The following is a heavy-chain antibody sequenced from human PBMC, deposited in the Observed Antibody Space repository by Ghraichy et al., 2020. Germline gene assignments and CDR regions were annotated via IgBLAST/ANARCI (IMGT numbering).Heavy chain of an antibody. D-gene: IGHD5-12*01. V-gene: IGHV3-43*02. J-gene: IGHJ6*02. Sequence: GGSLRLSCAASGFTFDEYVLHWVRQIPGKGLEWVSLISGDGGTKYYSDSVKGRFTISRDNRKNSLYLEMSSLRIEDTARYYCAKRENSGSAFYGVDVWGRGTSVTVS. CDR1: GFTFDEYV. CDR2: ISGDGGTK. CDR3: AKRENSGSAFYGVDV.